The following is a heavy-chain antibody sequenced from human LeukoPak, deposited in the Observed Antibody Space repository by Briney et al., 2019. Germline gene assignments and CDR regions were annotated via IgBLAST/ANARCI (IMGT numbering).Heavy chain of an antibody. CDR2: INSDESSA. D-gene: IGHD1-26*01. V-gene: IGHV3-74*01. Sequence: GGSLRLSCAASGFTFSSFWMHWVRQAPGKGLVWVSRINSDESSAGYADSVKGRFTISRDNAKNTLYLQMNSLRAEDTAVYYCASKLVVGATKSDYFDYWGQGTLVTVSS. J-gene: IGHJ4*02. CDR1: GFTFSSFW. CDR3: ASKLVVGATKSDYFDY.